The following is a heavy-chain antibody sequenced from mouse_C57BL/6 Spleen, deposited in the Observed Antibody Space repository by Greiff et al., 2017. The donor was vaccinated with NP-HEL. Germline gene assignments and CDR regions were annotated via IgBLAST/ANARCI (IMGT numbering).Heavy chain of an antibody. CDR1: GYTFTDYY. J-gene: IGHJ3*01. CDR3: ARSYYGSSGFAY. V-gene: IGHV1-26*01. D-gene: IGHD1-1*01. CDR2: INPNNGGT. Sequence: EVQLQQSGPELVKPGASVKISCKASGYTFTDYYMNWVKQSHGKSLEWIGDINPNNGGTSYNQKFKGKATLTVDKSSSTAYMERRSLTSEDPAVYYCARSYYGSSGFAYWGQGTLVTVSA.